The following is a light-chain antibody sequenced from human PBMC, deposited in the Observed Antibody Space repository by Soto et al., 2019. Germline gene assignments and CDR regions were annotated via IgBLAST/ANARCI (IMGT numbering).Light chain of an antibody. V-gene: IGKV1-12*01. CDR3: KQSSAFPLT. CDR1: QGINNW. CDR2: AVS. Sequence: DLQMTQSPSSVSASVGDRVTITCRASQGINNWLAWYQQKPGKAPELLIYAVSYLQSGVPSRFSGSGSGTDFTLTVSSLQPEDFANYFCKQSSAFPLTFGGGTKVDIK. J-gene: IGKJ4*01.